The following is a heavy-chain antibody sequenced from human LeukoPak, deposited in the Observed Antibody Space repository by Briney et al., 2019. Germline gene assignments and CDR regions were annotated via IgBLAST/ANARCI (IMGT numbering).Heavy chain of an antibody. V-gene: IGHV3-74*01. CDR3: ARQIDYYGSGSFDY. Sequence: GGSLRLSCAASGFTFSSYWMHWVRQAPGKGLVWVSRINSDGSGTTYADSVKGRFTISRDNAKNTLYLQMNSLRAEDTAVYYCARQIDYYGSGSFDYWGQGTLVTVSS. CDR1: GFTFSSYW. D-gene: IGHD3-10*01. J-gene: IGHJ4*02. CDR2: INSDGSGT.